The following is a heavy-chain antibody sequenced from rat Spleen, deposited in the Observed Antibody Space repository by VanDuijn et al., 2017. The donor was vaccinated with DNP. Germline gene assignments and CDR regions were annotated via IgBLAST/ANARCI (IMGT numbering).Heavy chain of an antibody. D-gene: IGHD1-4*01. CDR3: ARWPGYNPPYAMDA. V-gene: IGHV3-1*01. CDR1: AYSITTNY. CDR2: ISYSGGT. Sequence: EVQLQESGPGLVKPSQSLSLTCSVTAYSITTNYWGWTRKFPGNKMEWVGNISYSGGTSYNPSLKSRIYITRDTSKNQFFLHLNSVTTEDTATYYCARWPGYNPPYAMDAWGQGTSVTVSS. J-gene: IGHJ4*01.